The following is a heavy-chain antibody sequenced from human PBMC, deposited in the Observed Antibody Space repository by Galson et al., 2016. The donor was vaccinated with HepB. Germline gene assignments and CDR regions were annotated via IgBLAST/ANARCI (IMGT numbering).Heavy chain of an antibody. V-gene: IGHV4-61*02. Sequence: TLSLTCSVSGGSITSGNYYWSWIRQPAGKGLKWLGRIYTSGTTNYNPSLKSRVSISIDMSKNQFSLKLRSVTAADTAGYYCARRLAENWYFDLWGRGTLVSVSS. CDR1: GGSITSGNYY. CDR3: ARRLAENWYFDL. J-gene: IGHJ2*01. CDR2: IYTSGTT. D-gene: IGHD3-3*02.